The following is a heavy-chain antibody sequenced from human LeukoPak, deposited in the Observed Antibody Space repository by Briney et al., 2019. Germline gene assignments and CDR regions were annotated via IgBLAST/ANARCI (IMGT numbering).Heavy chain of an antibody. Sequence: PSETLSLTCSVSSYSIPSGYYWGWIRQPPGKGLEWIGTFHYSGSTYYNPSLKSRVTISVNMSKNQFSLKLISVTAADTAVYYCARLYRKTYKWNDQPDYWGQGTLVTVSS. J-gene: IGHJ4*02. V-gene: IGHV4-38-2*02. D-gene: IGHD1-20*01. CDR2: FHYSGST. CDR1: SYSIPSGYY. CDR3: ARLYRKTYKWNDQPDY.